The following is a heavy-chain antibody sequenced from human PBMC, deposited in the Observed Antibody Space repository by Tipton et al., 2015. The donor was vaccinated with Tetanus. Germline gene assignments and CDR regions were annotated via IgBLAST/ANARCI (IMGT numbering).Heavy chain of an antibody. J-gene: IGHJ4*02. V-gene: IGHV4-34*01. CDR3: ASSSSWGPFDY. Sequence: TLSLTCAVYGGSFSGYYWSWIRQPPGKGLEWIGEINHSGSTNYNPSLKSRVTISVDTSKNQFSLKLSSVTAADTAVYYCASSSSWGPFDYWGQGTLVTVSS. D-gene: IGHD6-13*01. CDR2: INHSGST. CDR1: GGSFSGYY.